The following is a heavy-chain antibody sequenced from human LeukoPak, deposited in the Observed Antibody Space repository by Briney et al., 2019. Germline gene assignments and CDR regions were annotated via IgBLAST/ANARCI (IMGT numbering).Heavy chain of an antibody. CDR1: GFTFSNFG. Sequence: GGSLRLSCAASGFTFSNFGMHWVRQAPGKGLEWVAFIRYDGSNEYYADSVKGRFTISRDNSKNTLYLQMNSLRAEDTAVYYCAVQDYYDSSGYYPDAFDIWGQGTMVTVSS. V-gene: IGHV3-30*02. D-gene: IGHD3-22*01. CDR3: AVQDYYDSSGYYPDAFDI. CDR2: IRYDGSNE. J-gene: IGHJ3*02.